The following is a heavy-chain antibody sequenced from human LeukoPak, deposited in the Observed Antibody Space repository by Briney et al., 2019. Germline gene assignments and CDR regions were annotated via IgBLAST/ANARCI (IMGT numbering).Heavy chain of an antibody. CDR2: IIPILGIA. Sequence: SVKVSCKASGGTFSSYAISWVRQAPGQGLEWMGRIIPILGIANYAQKFQGRVTITADKSMSTAYMELSSLRSEDTAVYYCARGRFWGDYYYYYMDVWGKGTTVTVSS. J-gene: IGHJ6*03. V-gene: IGHV1-69*04. D-gene: IGHD3-16*01. CDR3: ARGRFWGDYYYYYMDV. CDR1: GGTFSSYA.